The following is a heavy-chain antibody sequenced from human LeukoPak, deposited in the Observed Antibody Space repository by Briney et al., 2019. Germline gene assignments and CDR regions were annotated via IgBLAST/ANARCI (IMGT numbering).Heavy chain of an antibody. CDR3: VKDRQPDSRYNFDY. J-gene: IGHJ4*02. V-gene: IGHV3-53*01. CDR1: GFIVSGDF. D-gene: IGHD5-12*01. CDR2: IYSDGST. Sequence: GGSLRLSCAASGFIVSGDFMSWVRQAPGKGLEWVSVIYSDGSTYYADSVKGRFTIYLQMNSLRVEDTAIYYCVKDRQPDSRYNFDYWGQGTLVTVSS.